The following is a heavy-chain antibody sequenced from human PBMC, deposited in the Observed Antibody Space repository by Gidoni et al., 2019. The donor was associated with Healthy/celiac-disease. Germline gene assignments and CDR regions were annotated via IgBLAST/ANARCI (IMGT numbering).Heavy chain of an antibody. Sequence: QVTLKAFGPVLVKPTETLTLTCTVSGFSLSNARMGVSWIRQPPGTALEWLAHIFSNDEKSYSTSLKSRLTISKDTSKSQVVLTMTNMDPVDTATYYCARIRGYSSSWYGDYYYYYYMDVWGKGTTVTVSS. D-gene: IGHD6-13*01. V-gene: IGHV2-26*01. CDR2: IFSNDEK. CDR1: GFSLSNARMG. J-gene: IGHJ6*03. CDR3: ARIRGYSSSWYGDYYYYYYMDV.